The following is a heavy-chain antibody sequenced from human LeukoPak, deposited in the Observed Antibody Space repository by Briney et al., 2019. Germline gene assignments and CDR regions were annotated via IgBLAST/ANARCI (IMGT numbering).Heavy chain of an antibody. CDR2: INPNSGGT. Sequence: ASVKVSFKASGYTFTGYYMHWVRQAPGQGLEWMGWINPNSGGTNYAQKFQGRVTMTRDTSISTAYMELSRLRSDDTAVYYCARGGDYSSPLNWFDPWGQGTLVTVSS. CDR3: ARGGDYSSPLNWFDP. CDR1: GYTFTGYY. V-gene: IGHV1-2*02. D-gene: IGHD6-13*01. J-gene: IGHJ5*02.